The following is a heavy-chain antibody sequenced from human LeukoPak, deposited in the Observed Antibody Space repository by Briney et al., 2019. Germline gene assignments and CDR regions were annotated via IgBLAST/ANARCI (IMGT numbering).Heavy chain of an antibody. D-gene: IGHD3-10*01. CDR1: GFTFTNAW. CDR2: IKSKTDGETT. Sequence: GGSLRLSWVDSGFTFTNAWMSWVRQAPGKGLEWIGRIKSKTDGETTNYAEPVRGRFTISRDDSKSAVYLQMNSLKIEDTAVYYCTTNLGTYYHGSQRLIPIDYWGQGTLVTVSS. J-gene: IGHJ4*02. CDR3: TTNLGTYYHGSQRLIPIDY. V-gene: IGHV3-15*01.